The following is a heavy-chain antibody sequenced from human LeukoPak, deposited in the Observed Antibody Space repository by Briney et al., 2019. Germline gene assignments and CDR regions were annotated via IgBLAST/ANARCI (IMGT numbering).Heavy chain of an antibody. CDR3: ARDRPGPYAFDI. J-gene: IGHJ3*02. Sequence: SETLSLTCTVSSGSVSSGTYYWSWIRQPPGKGLEWIGYIYYSGGTNYNPSLKSRVTISVDSSKNQFSLKLSSVTAADTAVYYCARDRPGPYAFDIWGQGTMVTVSS. CDR1: SGSVSSGTYY. CDR2: IYYSGGT. V-gene: IGHV4-61*01.